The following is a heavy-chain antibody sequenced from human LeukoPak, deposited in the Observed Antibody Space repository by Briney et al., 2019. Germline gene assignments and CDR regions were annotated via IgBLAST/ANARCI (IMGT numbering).Heavy chain of an antibody. V-gene: IGHV3-64*01. CDR2: ITTNGGTT. Sequence: GGSLRLSCAASGFTFSDYPMHWVRQAPGKGLEYVLAITTNGGTTYYATSVKGRFIISRDNSKNTLYLQMGSLRVEDMGVYYCARLSPIVVAPGALDIWGQGTMVTVSS. J-gene: IGHJ3*02. CDR3: ARLSPIVVAPGALDI. D-gene: IGHD2-15*01. CDR1: GFTFSDYP.